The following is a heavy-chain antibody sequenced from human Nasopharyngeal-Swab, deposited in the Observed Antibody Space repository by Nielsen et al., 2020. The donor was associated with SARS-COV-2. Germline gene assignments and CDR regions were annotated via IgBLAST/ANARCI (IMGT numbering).Heavy chain of an antibody. CDR2: ISVSGGST. J-gene: IGHJ4*02. Sequence: VRQMPGKGLVGVSAISVSGGSTYYADAVKGRFTISRDNSKNTLYLQMNSLRAEDTAVYYCAKEDGIVGAARDFGAYWGQGTLVTVSS. CDR3: AKEDGIVGAARDFGAY. V-gene: IGHV3-23*01. D-gene: IGHD1-26*01.